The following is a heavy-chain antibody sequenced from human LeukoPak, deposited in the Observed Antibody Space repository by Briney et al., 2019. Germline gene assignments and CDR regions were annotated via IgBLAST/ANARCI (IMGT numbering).Heavy chain of an antibody. CDR3: ARAPLWQYTNFDY. CDR1: SGSFSGYY. CDR2: INHSGST. Sequence: SETLSLTCSVYSGSFSGYYWSWIRQPPGKGLEWIGEINHSGSTSYNPSLKSRVTISVDTSKNQFSLKLSSVTATDTAVYYCARAPLWQYTNFDYWGQGTLVTVSS. V-gene: IGHV4-34*01. D-gene: IGHD3-10*01. J-gene: IGHJ4*02.